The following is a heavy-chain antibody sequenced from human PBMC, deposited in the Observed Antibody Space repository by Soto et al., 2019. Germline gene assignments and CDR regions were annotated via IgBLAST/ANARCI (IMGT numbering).Heavy chain of an antibody. CDR2: INPNSGGT. J-gene: IGHJ6*02. V-gene: IGHV1-2*02. Sequence: QVQLVQSGAEVKKPGASVKVSCKASGFTFSAYYIYWVRQAPGQGLEWIGWINPNSGGTNNAQKFQGRVTMTRGTSTSNGYLELRALIHEDRAVYYCARSLLDEYSSSWRSAYYGMDVWGQGTTVTVSS. D-gene: IGHD6-13*01. CDR3: ARSLLDEYSSSWRSAYYGMDV. CDR1: GFTFSAYY.